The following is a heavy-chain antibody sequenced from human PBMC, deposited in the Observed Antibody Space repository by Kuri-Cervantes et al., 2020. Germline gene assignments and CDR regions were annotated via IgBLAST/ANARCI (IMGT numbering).Heavy chain of an antibody. CDR3: ARDQEVVVAATGYFDY. V-gene: IGHV3-7*01. CDR1: GFTFSSYW. J-gene: IGHJ4*02. Sequence: GESLNISCAASGFTFSSYWMRWVRQAPGKGLEWVANIKQDGCEKYYVDSVKGRLIISRDNAKNSLYLQMNSLRADDTAVYYCARDQEVVVAATGYFDYWGQGTLVTGSS. D-gene: IGHD2-15*01. CDR2: IKQDGCEK.